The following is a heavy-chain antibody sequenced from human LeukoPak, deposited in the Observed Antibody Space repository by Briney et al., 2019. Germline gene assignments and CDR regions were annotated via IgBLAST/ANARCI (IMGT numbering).Heavy chain of an antibody. D-gene: IGHD2-2*01. J-gene: IGHJ4*02. CDR3: AKDRRTYCSGTSCPTDY. CDR1: GFTFSSYG. Sequence: GGSLRLSCAASGFTFSSYGMHWVRQAPGKGLEWVAVISYDGSNKYYADSVKGRFTISRDNSKNTLYLQMNSLRAEDTAVYYCAKDRRTYCSGTSCPTDYWGQGTLVTVSS. CDR2: ISYDGSNK. V-gene: IGHV3-30*18.